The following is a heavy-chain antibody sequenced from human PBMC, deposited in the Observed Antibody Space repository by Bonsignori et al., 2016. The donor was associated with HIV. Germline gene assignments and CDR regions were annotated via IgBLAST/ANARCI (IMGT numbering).Heavy chain of an antibody. CDR1: GGSFSDYC. J-gene: IGHJ6*02. CDR3: TRSPWSVAVAGDVSIRYYGVDV. D-gene: IGHD6-19*01. V-gene: IGHV4-34*01. Sequence: QLQLWGAGLLKPSETLSLTCAVYGGSFSDYCWNWIRQPPGKGLEWIGEINRSGSPNYNPSLKSRVTISLDMSKNQVSLKLTSVTAADTAVYYCTRSPWSVAVAGDVSIRYYGVDVWGQGTRSPSP. CDR2: INRSGSP.